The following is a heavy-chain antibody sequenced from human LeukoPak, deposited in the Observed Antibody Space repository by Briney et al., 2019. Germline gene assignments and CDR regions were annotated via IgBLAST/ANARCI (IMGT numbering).Heavy chain of an antibody. CDR1: GFTFSSYG. V-gene: IGHV3-30*18. CDR2: ISYDGSNK. Sequence: PGGSLRLSCAASGFTFSSYGMHWVRQAPGKGLEWVAVISYDGSNKYYADSVKGRFTISRDNSKNTLYLQMNSLRAEDTAVYYCAKDQWGYYDSSGSLDYWGQGTLVTVSS. CDR3: AKDQWGYYDSSGSLDY. J-gene: IGHJ4*02. D-gene: IGHD3-22*01.